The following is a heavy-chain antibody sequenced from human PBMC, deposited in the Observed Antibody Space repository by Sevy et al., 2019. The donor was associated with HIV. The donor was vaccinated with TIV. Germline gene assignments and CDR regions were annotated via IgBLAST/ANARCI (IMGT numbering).Heavy chain of an antibody. CDR1: GFTFSKYT. Sequence: GGSLRLSCAASGFTFSKYTMSWVRQPPGKGLEWVSTLSFGCGEINHADSVKGRFTISRDNSKNSLYLQMNNLRAEDTAVYYCAREGCTKPHDYWGQGTLVTVSS. CDR3: AREGCTKPHDY. D-gene: IGHD2-8*01. V-gene: IGHV3-23*01. CDR2: LSFGCGEI. J-gene: IGHJ4*02.